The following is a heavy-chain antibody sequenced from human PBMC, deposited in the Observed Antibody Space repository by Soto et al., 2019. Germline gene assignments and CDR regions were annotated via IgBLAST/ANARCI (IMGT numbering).Heavy chain of an antibody. CDR1: GDTFTIYG. CDR3: AREWDSSSSYYYGMDV. V-gene: IGHV1-18*01. CDR2: ISAYNFNT. Sequence: ASVKVSCKASGDTFTIYGISFVRQAAGQGLEWMGWISAYNFNTNYAQKLQGRVTMTTDTSTSTAYMELRSLRFDDTAVYYCAREWDSSSSYYYGMDVWGQGTMVTVSS. D-gene: IGHD6-6*01. J-gene: IGHJ6*02.